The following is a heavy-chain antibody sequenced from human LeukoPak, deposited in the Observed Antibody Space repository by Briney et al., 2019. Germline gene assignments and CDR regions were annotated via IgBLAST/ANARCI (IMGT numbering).Heavy chain of an antibody. J-gene: IGHJ3*02. D-gene: IGHD6-19*01. CDR2: INPSGGST. CDR3: ARVAVRDGFDI. V-gene: IGHV1-46*01. Sequence: ASVKVSCKASGYTFISYYMHWVRQAPGQGLEWMGIINPSGGSTTYAQKFEGRVAMTRDTSTSTVYMDLSSLRSEDTAVYYCARVAVRDGFDIWGQGTMVTVSS. CDR1: GYTFISYY.